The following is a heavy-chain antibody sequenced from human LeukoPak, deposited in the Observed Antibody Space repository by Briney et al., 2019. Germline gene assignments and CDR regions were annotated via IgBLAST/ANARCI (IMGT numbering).Heavy chain of an antibody. J-gene: IGHJ6*02. CDR2: INPSGGRT. CDR3: ARDLAIAAAPYGMDV. D-gene: IGHD6-13*01. CDR1: GYTSTRYY. V-gene: IGHV1-46*01. Sequence: ASVKVSCKASGYTSTRYYLHWVRQAPGQRLEWMGIINPSGGRTNNAQQFQGRVTMTRDTSTSTVYMQLSSLRSEDTAVYYCARDLAIAAAPYGMDVWGQGTTVTVSS.